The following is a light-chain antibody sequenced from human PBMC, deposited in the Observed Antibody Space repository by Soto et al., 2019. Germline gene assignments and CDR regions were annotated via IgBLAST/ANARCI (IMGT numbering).Light chain of an antibody. CDR1: QSLNSW. V-gene: IGKV1-5*03. J-gene: IGKJ4*01. CDR3: QQYIDYFT. CDR2: KAS. Sequence: DIQMTQSPSTLSASIGDRVTITCRASQSLNSWLAWYQQKPGKAPKLLIYKASNLESGVPSRFSGSGSGTEFTLTISCLQPDDYATYYCQQYIDYFTFGGGTTVEIK.